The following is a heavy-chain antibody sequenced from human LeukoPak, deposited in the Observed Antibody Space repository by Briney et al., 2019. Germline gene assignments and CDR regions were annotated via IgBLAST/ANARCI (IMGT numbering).Heavy chain of an antibody. CDR2: IYHSGST. Sequence: SETLSLTCTISGGSISSYYWSWIRQPPGKGLEWIGYIYHSGSTKYNPSLKSRVTISVDTSKNQFSLKLSSVTAADTAVYYCARDGYSGNDGLWGQGSLVTVSS. D-gene: IGHD5-12*01. CDR1: GGSISSYY. V-gene: IGHV4-59*01. CDR3: ARDGYSGNDGL. J-gene: IGHJ4*02.